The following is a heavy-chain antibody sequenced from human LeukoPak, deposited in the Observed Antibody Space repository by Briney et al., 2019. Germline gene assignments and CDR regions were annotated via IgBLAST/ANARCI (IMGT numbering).Heavy chain of an antibody. D-gene: IGHD3-10*01. CDR2: IFYSGST. CDR3: ARDVGFGELGYFDY. J-gene: IGHJ4*02. CDR1: GGSISSSSYY. Sequence: SETLSLTCTVSGGSISSSSYYWGWIRQPPGKGLEWIGSIFYSGSTYYNPSLKSRVTISVDTSKDQFSLKLSSVTAADTAVYYCARDVGFGELGYFDYWGQGTLVTVSS. V-gene: IGHV4-39*07.